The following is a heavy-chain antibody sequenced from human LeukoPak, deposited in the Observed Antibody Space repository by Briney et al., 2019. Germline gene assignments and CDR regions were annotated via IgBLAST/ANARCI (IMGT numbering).Heavy chain of an antibody. CDR2: ISGSGGST. D-gene: IGHD4-17*01. V-gene: IGHV3-23*01. Sequence: GGSPRLSCAASGFTFSSYAMSWVRQAPGKGLEWVSAISGSGGSTYYADSVKGRFTISRDNSKNTLYLQMNSLRAEDTAVYYCAKQTTVTTGGDAFDIWGQGTMVTVSS. CDR1: GFTFSSYA. J-gene: IGHJ3*02. CDR3: AKQTTVTTGGDAFDI.